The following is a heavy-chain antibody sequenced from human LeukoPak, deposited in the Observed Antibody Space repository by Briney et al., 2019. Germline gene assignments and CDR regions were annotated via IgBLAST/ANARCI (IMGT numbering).Heavy chain of an antibody. V-gene: IGHV4-39*07. Sequence: PSETLSLTCTVSGGSISSYYWGWIRQPPGKGLEWIRSIYYSGSTYYNPSLKSRVTISVDTSKNQFSLKLSSVTAADTAVYHCATVYGDYVFLDYWGQGTLVTVSS. CDR2: IYYSGST. CDR1: GGSISSYY. CDR3: ATVYGDYVFLDY. D-gene: IGHD4-17*01. J-gene: IGHJ4*02.